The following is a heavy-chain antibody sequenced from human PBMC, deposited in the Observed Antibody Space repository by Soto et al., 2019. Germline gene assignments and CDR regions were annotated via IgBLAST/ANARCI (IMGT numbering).Heavy chain of an antibody. J-gene: IGHJ1*01. CDR1: GGTFSRHA. D-gene: IGHD3-22*01. Sequence: QVQLVQSGAEVRKPGSSVKVSCKASGGTFSRHAISWVRQAPGQGLEWMGGIIPIFGTANHDQKFQGRVTIIADESTSTVYMELSSLRSEDTAMYYCARGWGYDSNAYYYAYWGQGTLVIVSS. CDR2: IIPIFGTA. V-gene: IGHV1-69*01. CDR3: ARGWGYDSNAYYYAY.